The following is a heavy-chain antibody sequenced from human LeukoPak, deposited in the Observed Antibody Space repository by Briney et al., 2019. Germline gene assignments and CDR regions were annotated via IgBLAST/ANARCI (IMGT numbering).Heavy chain of an antibody. D-gene: IGHD3-9*01. CDR1: GGSINSYY. CDR3: ARLTGYSSESWFDP. Sequence: KASETLPLTCTVSGGSINSYYWSWIRQPPGKGLEWIGYIYYSGSTNYNPSLKSRVTISVHTSKNQFSLKLSSVTAADTAVYYCARLTGYSSESWFDPWGQGTLVTVSS. J-gene: IGHJ5*02. V-gene: IGHV4-59*01. CDR2: IYYSGST.